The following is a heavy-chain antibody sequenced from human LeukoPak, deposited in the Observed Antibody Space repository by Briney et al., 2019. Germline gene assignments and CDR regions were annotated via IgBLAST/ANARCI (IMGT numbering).Heavy chain of an antibody. D-gene: IGHD6-13*01. Sequence: ASVKVSCKASGGTFSSYAISWVRQAPGQGLEWMGIINPSGGSTSYAQKFQGRVTMTRDMSTSTVYMELSGLRSEDTAVYYCAKAEYSSPRGAFDIWGQGTMVTVSS. CDR2: INPSGGST. V-gene: IGHV1-46*01. CDR1: GGTFSSYA. J-gene: IGHJ3*02. CDR3: AKAEYSSPRGAFDI.